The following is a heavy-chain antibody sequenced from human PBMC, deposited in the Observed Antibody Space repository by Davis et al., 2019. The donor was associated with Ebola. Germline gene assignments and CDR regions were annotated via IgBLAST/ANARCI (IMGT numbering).Heavy chain of an antibody. D-gene: IGHD6-19*01. V-gene: IGHV3-21*01. CDR3: ARVQGQWLAQYYFDY. Sequence: GESLKISCAASGFTFSSYSMNWVRQAPGKGLEWVSSISSSSSYIYYADSVKGRFTISRDNAKNSLYLQMNSLRAEDTAVYYCARVQGQWLAQYYFDYWGQGTLVTVSS. J-gene: IGHJ4*02. CDR1: GFTFSSYS. CDR2: ISSSSSYI.